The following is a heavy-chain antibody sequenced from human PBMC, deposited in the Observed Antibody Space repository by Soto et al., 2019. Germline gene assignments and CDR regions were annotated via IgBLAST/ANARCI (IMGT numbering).Heavy chain of an antibody. J-gene: IGHJ4*02. D-gene: IGHD6-6*01. Sequence: EVHLVESGGGLVKPGASLRLSCVGSGFTFSNAWMSWVRQAPGKGLEWVGRIKSKTDGETTDYAARVKGRFTISRDDSEKTLFLQMNSLKTEDTAVYYCTTGSRYSSSSGMMDYWGQGTLVTVSS. V-gene: IGHV3-15*01. CDR3: TTGSRYSSSSGMMDY. CDR1: GFTFSNAW. CDR2: IKSKTDGETT.